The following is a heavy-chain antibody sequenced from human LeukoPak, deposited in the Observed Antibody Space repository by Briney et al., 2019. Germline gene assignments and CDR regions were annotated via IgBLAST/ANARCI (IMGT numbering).Heavy chain of an antibody. V-gene: IGHV1-18*01. J-gene: IGHJ4*02. CDR3: ARDYGGPDY. CDR2: ISAYNGNT. Sequence: LEWMGWISAYNGNTNYAQKLQGRVTMTTDTSTSTAYMELRSLRSDDTAVYYCARDYGGPDYWGQGTLVTVSS. D-gene: IGHD4-23*01.